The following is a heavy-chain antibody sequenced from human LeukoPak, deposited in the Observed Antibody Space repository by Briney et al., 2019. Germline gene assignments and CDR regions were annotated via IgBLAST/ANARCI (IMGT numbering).Heavy chain of an antibody. CDR1: GGSISSYY. V-gene: IGHV4-59*01. J-gene: IGHJ6*03. CDR2: IYYSGST. Sequence: SETLSLTCTVSGGSISSYYWSWIRQPPGKGLEWIGYIYYSGSTNYNPSLKSRVTISVDTSKNQFSLKLSSVTAADTAVYYCARQVGILTGYYYMDVWGKGTTVTISS. D-gene: IGHD3-9*01. CDR3: ARQVGILTGYYYMDV.